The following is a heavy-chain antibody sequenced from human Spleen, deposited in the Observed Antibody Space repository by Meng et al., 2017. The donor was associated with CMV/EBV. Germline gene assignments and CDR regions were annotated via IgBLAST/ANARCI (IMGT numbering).Heavy chain of an antibody. CDR3: ARDPITIFGVILGYFDS. V-gene: IGHV1-46*01. CDR1: YTFTSYA. J-gene: IGHJ4*02. Sequence: YTFTSYAMHWVRQAPGQGPEWMGIINPSGGSTSYAQKFQGRVTKTRDTSTSTLYMELSSLRSEDTAVYYCARDPITIFGVILGYFDSWGQGTLVTVSS. D-gene: IGHD3-3*01. CDR2: INPSGGST.